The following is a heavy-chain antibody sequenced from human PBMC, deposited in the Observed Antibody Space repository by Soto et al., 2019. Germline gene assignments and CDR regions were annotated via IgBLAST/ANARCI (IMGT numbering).Heavy chain of an antibody. CDR2: IYSGGST. Sequence: GGSLRLSCAASGFTVSSNYMSWVRQAPGKGLEWVSVIYSGGSTNYADSVKGRFTISRHNSKNTLYLQMNSLRAEDTAVYYCARHWELLRYAFDIWGQGTMVTVSS. V-gene: IGHV3-53*04. J-gene: IGHJ3*02. CDR3: ARHWELLRYAFDI. D-gene: IGHD1-26*01. CDR1: GFTVSSNY.